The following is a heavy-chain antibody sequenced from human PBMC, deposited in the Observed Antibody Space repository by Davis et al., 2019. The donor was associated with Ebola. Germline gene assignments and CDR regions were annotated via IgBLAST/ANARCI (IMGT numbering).Heavy chain of an antibody. CDR2: FDTEEDEI. Sequence: ASVKVSCKVSGYTHTELAMHWVRQAPGKGLEWMGGFDTEEDEIIYAQKFQGRVTMTEDTSTDTSYVELSSLSSEDTAVYYCTDRIHGREFWIGYPDYFGMDVWGQGTTVTVSS. V-gene: IGHV1-24*01. CDR1: GYTHTELA. D-gene: IGHD3-3*01. CDR3: TDRIHGREFWIGYPDYFGMDV. J-gene: IGHJ6*02.